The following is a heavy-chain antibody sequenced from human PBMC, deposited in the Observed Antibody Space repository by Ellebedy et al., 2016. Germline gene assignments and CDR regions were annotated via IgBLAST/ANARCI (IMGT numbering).Heavy chain of an antibody. CDR1: GYTFTSYG. D-gene: IGHD1-26*01. Sequence: ASVKVSCXASGYTFTSYGISWVRQAPGQGLEWMGWISAYNGNTNYAQKLQGRVTMTTDTSTSTAYMELRSLRTDDTAVYYCARFRATNGFDIWGQGTMVTVSS. CDR2: ISAYNGNT. J-gene: IGHJ3*02. V-gene: IGHV1-18*01. CDR3: ARFRATNGFDI.